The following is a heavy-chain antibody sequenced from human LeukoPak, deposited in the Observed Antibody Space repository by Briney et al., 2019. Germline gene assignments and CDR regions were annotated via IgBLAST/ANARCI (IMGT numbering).Heavy chain of an antibody. V-gene: IGHV3-21*04. CDR3: ARGAVRFLEWLSTEPLDY. J-gene: IGHJ4*02. CDR2: ISNVGTI. Sequence: GGSLRLSCAASGFTFRSYAMTWVRQAPGKGLEWVSEISNVGTINYADSVKGRFTISRDNAKNSLYLQMNSLRAEDTAVYYCARGAVRFLEWLSTEPLDYWGQGTLVTVSS. CDR1: GFTFRSYA. D-gene: IGHD3-3*01.